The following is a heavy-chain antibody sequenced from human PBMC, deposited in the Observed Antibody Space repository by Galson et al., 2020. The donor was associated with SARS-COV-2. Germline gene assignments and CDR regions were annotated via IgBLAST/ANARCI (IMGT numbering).Heavy chain of an antibody. V-gene: IGHV4-31*03. Sequence: SETLSLTCTVSGGSISSGGYYWSWIRQHPGKGLEWIGYIYYSGSTYYNPSLKSRVTISVDTSKNQFSLKLSSVTAADTAVYYCARDCSGNYDCSSTSCSGCYGMDVWGQGTTVTVSS. J-gene: IGHJ6*02. CDR1: GGSISSGGYY. D-gene: IGHD2-2*01. CDR2: IYYSGST. CDR3: ARDCSGNYDCSSTSCSGCYGMDV.